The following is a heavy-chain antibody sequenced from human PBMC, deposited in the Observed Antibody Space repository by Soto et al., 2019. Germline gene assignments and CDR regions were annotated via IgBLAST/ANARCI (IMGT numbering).Heavy chain of an antibody. V-gene: IGHV3-72*01. CDR3: GKDLNHRGIHHPFDY. Sequence: GGSLRLSCAASGFTFSDHYMGWVRQAPGKGLEWVGRSRNKANSYTTEYAASVKGRFTISRDDSANSLFLQMNSLRTEDTAVYYCGKDLNHRGIHHPFDYWGQGTLVTVSS. CDR2: SRNKANSYTT. J-gene: IGHJ4*02. CDR1: GFTFSDHY. D-gene: IGHD1-26*01.